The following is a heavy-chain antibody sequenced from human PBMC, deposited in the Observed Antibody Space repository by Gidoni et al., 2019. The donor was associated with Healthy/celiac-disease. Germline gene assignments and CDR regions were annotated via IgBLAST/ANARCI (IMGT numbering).Heavy chain of an antibody. J-gene: IGHJ4*02. CDR2: ISYDGSNK. Sequence: QVQLVESGGGVVQPGRSLRLSCAASGFTFSSYGMHWVRQAPGKGLEWVAVISYDGSNKYYADSVKGRFTISRDNSKNTLYLQMNSLRAEDTAVYYCAKALHCSSTSCHDYWGQGTLVTVSS. CDR1: GFTFSSYG. D-gene: IGHD2-2*01. V-gene: IGHV3-30*18. CDR3: AKALHCSSTSCHDY.